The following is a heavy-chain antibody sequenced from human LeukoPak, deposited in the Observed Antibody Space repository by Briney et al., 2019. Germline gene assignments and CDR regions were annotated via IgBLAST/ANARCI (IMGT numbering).Heavy chain of an antibody. V-gene: IGHV3-7*01. D-gene: IGHD3-10*01. CDR3: AKDSAPLYGTEFGYFDY. J-gene: IGHJ4*02. CDR2: IKQDGSEK. CDR1: GFTFSSYW. Sequence: HPGGSLRLSCAASGFTFSSYWMSWVRQAPGKRLEWVANIKQDGSEKYYVDSVKGRFTISRDNAKNSLYLQMNSLRAEDTAVYYCAKDSAPLYGTEFGYFDYWGQGTLVTVSS.